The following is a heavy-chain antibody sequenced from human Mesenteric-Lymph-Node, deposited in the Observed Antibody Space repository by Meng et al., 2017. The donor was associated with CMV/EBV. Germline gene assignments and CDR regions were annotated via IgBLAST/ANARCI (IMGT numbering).Heavy chain of an antibody. V-gene: IGHV7-4-1*02. CDR3: TRYYYGSGTYSGFGH. CDR2: INTNTGNP. D-gene: IGHD3-10*01. CDR1: GYTFTIYA. Sequence: SGYTFTIYAMNWVRQAPGQGLEWMGWINTNTGNPTYAQGFTGRFVFSLDTSVSTAYLQISSLKAEDTAVYYCTRYYYGSGTYSGFGHWGQGTLVTVSS. J-gene: IGHJ4*02.